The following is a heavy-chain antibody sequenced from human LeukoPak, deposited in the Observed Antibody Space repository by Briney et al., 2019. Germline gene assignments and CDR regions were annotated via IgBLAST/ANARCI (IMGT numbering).Heavy chain of an antibody. D-gene: IGHD3-10*01. CDR3: ARQVLLWFGESTYYYYMDV. Sequence: GGSLRLSCAASGFTFSSYAMHWVRQAPGKGLEWVAVISYDGSNKYYADSVKGRFTISRDNAKNSLYLQMNSLRAEDTAVYYCARQVLLWFGESTYYYYMDVWGKGTTVTISS. J-gene: IGHJ6*03. V-gene: IGHV3-30*04. CDR1: GFTFSSYA. CDR2: ISYDGSNK.